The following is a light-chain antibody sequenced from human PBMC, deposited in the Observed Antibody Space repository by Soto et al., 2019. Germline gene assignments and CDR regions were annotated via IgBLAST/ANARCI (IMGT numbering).Light chain of an antibody. V-gene: IGKV1-39*01. Sequence: DIQLTQSPSSLSASVGDRVTITCRASQSINNYLDWYQQKPGKAPKLLIYAASSLQSGVPSRFSCSRSGTDFTLTISSLRPEDFATYYCQQRCGSPQTFGQGTNVEIK. CDR2: AAS. CDR3: QQRCGSPQT. CDR1: QSINNY. J-gene: IGKJ1*01.